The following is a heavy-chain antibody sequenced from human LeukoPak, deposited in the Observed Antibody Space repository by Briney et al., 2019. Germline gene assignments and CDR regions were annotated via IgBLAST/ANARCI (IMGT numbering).Heavy chain of an antibody. CDR3: ARGLGRVYFDY. V-gene: IGHV4-30-2*01. CDR2: IYHSGST. CDR1: GGSISSGGYS. J-gene: IGHJ4*02. Sequence: TSETLSLTCAVSGGSISSGGYSWSWIRQPPGKGLEWIGYIYHSGSTYYNPSLKSRVTISVDRSKNQFSLKLSSVTAADTAVYYCARGLGRVYFDYWGQGTLVTVSS.